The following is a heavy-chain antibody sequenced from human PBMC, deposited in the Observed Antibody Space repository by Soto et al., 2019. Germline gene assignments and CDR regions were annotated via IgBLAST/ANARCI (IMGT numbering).Heavy chain of an antibody. D-gene: IGHD3-9*01. J-gene: IGHJ4*02. Sequence: ASVKVSCKVSGYTLTELSMHWVRQAPGKGLEWMGGFDPEDGETIYAQKFQGRVTMTEDTSNDTAYMELSNLRSEDTAVYYCATRGYFDWLTSYYFDYWGQGTLVTVSS. CDR2: FDPEDGET. CDR1: GYTLTELS. V-gene: IGHV1-24*01. CDR3: ATRGYFDWLTSYYFDY.